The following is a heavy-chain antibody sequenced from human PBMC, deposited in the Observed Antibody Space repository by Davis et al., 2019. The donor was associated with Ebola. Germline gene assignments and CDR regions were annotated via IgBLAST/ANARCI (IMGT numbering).Heavy chain of an antibody. V-gene: IGHV3-66*01. Sequence: GGSLRLSCTASGFTFGDYAMSWVRQAPGKGLEWVSIIYSGGSTYYADSVKGRFTISRDNSRNTLFLQMNSLRAEDTAVYYCARCTGYSSSWLDYWGQGTLVTVSS. CDR3: ARCTGYSSSWLDY. J-gene: IGHJ4*02. D-gene: IGHD6-13*01. CDR2: IYSGGST. CDR1: GFTFGDYA.